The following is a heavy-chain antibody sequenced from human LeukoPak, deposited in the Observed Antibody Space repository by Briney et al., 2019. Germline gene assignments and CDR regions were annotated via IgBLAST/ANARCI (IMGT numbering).Heavy chain of an antibody. J-gene: IGHJ4*02. V-gene: IGHV5-51*01. CDR1: GYRFIDYW. D-gene: IGHD1-26*01. CDR2: IFPGDSDI. Sequence: GESLKISCKGSGYRFIDYWIGWVRQMPGKGLEWMGIIFPGDSDIKYSPSFQGQVTISADNSISTAYLQWSSLKASDTAMYYCARRKEGGSYSDYWGQGTLVTVSS. CDR3: ARRKEGGSYSDY.